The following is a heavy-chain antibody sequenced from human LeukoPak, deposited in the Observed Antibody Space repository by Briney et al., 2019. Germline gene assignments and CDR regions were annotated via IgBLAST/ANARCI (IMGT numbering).Heavy chain of an antibody. D-gene: IGHD3-22*01. CDR3: VESSGYLYFDY. Sequence: SETLSLTCTVSGGSISSYYWSWIRQPPGKGLEWIGYIYYSGSTNYNPSLKSRVTISVDTSKNQFSLKLSSVTAADTAVYYCVESSGYLYFDYWGQGTLVTVSS. J-gene: IGHJ4*02. V-gene: IGHV4-59*01. CDR2: IYYSGST. CDR1: GGSISSYY.